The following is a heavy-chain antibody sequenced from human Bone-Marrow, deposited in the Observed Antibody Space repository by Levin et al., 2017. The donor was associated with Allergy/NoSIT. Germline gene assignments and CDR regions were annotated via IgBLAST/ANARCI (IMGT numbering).Heavy chain of an antibody. J-gene: IGHJ3*02. Sequence: GGSLRLSCAASGFTVSSNHMSWVRQAPGKGLEWVSLIYSGGRGYYADSLRGRLTISRDNSKTTLYLQLNSLRAEDTAVYYCAIYGSGNDYSAVDIWGQGTMVTVSS. CDR1: GFTVSSNH. V-gene: IGHV3-53*01. CDR2: IYSGGRG. D-gene: IGHD3-10*01. CDR3: AIYGSGNDYSAVDI.